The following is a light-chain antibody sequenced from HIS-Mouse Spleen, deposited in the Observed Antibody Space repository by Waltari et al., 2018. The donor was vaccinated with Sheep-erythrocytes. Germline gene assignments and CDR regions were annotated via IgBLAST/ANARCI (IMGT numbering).Light chain of an antibody. CDR2: AAS. V-gene: IGKV1-6*01. J-gene: IGKJ1*01. CDR3: LQDYNYPWT. Sequence: AIQMAQSPSSLSATVGDRVTITCRASQGIRNDLGWYQQKPGKAPKLLIYAASTLQSGVPSRFSGSGSVTDFTLTISSLQPEDFATYYCLQDYNYPWTFGQGTKVEIK. CDR1: QGIRND.